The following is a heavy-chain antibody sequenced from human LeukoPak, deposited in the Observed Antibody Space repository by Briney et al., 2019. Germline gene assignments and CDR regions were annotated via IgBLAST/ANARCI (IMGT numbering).Heavy chain of an antibody. D-gene: IGHD6-13*01. J-gene: IGHJ4*02. V-gene: IGHV1-18*01. CDR2: ISAYNGNT. CDR1: GYTFTSYG. Sequence: ASVKVSCKASGYTFTSYGISWVRQAPEQGLEWVGWISAYNGNTNYAQKLQGRVTMTTDTSTSTAYMELRSLRSDDTAVYYCARVGIAAAGTPQGGSSYWGQGTLVTVSS. CDR3: ARVGIAAAGTPQGGSSY.